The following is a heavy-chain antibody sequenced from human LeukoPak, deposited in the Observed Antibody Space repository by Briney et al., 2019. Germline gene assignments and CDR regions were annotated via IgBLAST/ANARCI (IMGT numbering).Heavy chain of an antibody. V-gene: IGHV4-38-2*02. J-gene: IGHJ4*02. D-gene: IGHD3-3*01. CDR2: IYHSGST. CDR1: GYSISSGYY. Sequence: SETLSLTCTVSGYSISSGYYWGWIRQPPGKGLEWIGSIYHSGSTYYNPSLKSRVTISVDTSKNQFSLKLSSVTAADTAVYYCALDWSGYFHWGQGTLVTVSS. CDR3: ALDWSGYFH.